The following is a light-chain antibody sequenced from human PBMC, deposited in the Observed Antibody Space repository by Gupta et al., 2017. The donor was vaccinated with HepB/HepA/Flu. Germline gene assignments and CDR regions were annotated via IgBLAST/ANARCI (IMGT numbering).Light chain of an antibody. CDR2: GNS. J-gene: IGLJ1*01. CDR1: SSNIGAGYD. V-gene: IGLV1-40*01. Sequence: QPVLTQPPSVSRAPGLRVTISCTGSSSNIGAGYDVHWYQQLPGTAPKHLIYGNSNRPSGVPDRFSGSKSGTSAALAITGLQAEDEADYYCQSYDSSLSGYVFGTGTKVTVL. CDR3: QSYDSSLSGYV.